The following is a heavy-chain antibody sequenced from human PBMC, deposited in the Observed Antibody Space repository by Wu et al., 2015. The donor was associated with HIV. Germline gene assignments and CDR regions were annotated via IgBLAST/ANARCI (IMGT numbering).Heavy chain of an antibody. Sequence: QVQLVQSGAEVKKSGASVKLSCKASGYTFTGYYIHWVRQAPGQGLEWMGWINPNSGGTNYAQKFQGRVTITADESTSTAYMDVSSLRSDDTALYYCAGGGGRTSMDPFDFWGQGTLVTVSS. D-gene: IGHD5-18*01. CDR3: AGGGGRTSMDPFDF. CDR1: GYTFTGYY. V-gene: IGHV1-2*02. CDR2: INPNSGGT. J-gene: IGHJ4*02.